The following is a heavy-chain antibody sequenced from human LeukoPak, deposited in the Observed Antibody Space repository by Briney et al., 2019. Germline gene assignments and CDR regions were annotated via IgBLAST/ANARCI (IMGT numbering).Heavy chain of an antibody. CDR2: ISAYNGNT. J-gene: IGHJ4*02. D-gene: IGHD6-13*01. CDR3: ARVAQQLVLPYYFDY. V-gene: IGHV1-18*01. Sequence: ASVKVSCKASGYTFTSYGISWVRQAPGQGLEWMGWISAYNGNTNYAQKLQGRVTMTTDTSTSTAYMELRSLRSDDTAVYYCARVAQQLVLPYYFDYWSQGTLVTVSS. CDR1: GYTFTSYG.